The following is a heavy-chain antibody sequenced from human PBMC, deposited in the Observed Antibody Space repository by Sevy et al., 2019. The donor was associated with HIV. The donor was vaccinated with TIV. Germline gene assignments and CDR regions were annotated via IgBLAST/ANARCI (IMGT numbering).Heavy chain of an antibody. CDR3: AKEGGPRVYARSVCGMDV. J-gene: IGHJ6*02. V-gene: IGHV3-30*18. D-gene: IGHD2-8*01. CDR1: GFTFSSYG. CDR2: ISYDGSNK. Sequence: GGSLRLSCAASGFTFSSYGMHWVRQAPGKGLEWVAVISYDGSNKYYADSVKGRFTISRDNSKNTLYLQMNSLRAEDTAVYYCAKEGGPRVYARSVCGMDVWGQGTTVTVSS.